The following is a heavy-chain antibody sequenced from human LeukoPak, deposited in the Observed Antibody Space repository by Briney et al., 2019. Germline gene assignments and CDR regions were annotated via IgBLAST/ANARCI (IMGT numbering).Heavy chain of an antibody. Sequence: GGSLRLSCAASGFTFSDYYMSWIRQAPGKGLEWLSYISSSGSTIYYADSVKGRFTMSRDNAKNSLYLQMNSLRAEDTAVYYCARGSDNYYYYQYMDVWGKGTTVTVSS. V-gene: IGHV3-11*04. CDR1: GFTFSDYY. CDR3: ARGSDNYYYYQYMDV. CDR2: ISSSGSTI. D-gene: IGHD3-9*01. J-gene: IGHJ6*03.